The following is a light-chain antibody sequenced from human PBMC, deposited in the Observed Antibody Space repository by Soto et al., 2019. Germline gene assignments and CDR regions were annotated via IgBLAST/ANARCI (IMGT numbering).Light chain of an antibody. CDR2: GSS. CDR3: HQYGGTPRVS. CDR1: QTVSDNY. V-gene: IGKV3-20*01. Sequence: DIVLTQSPGSLSLSPGERATLSCRASQTVSDNYLAWYQQTPGQAPRLLIYGSSTRATGIPDRFSGSGSGTDFKISISRLEPEDFAVYYCHQYGGTPRVSFGGGTKVEIK. J-gene: IGKJ4*01.